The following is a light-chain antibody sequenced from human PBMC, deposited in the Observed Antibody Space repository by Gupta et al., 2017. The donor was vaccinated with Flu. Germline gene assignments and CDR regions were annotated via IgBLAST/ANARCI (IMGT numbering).Light chain of an antibody. V-gene: IGLV2-11*01. CDR2: DVS. CDR3: CAYAGSYTWV. J-gene: IGLJ3*02. Sequence: QSALTQPRSVSGSPGQSVTISCPGTSIDVGGYNYVSWYQQHPGKAPKLMLYDVSQRPSGVPDRFSGSKSDNTASLTISGLQAEDEADYYCCAYAGSYTWVFGGGTKLTVL. CDR1: SIDVGGYNY.